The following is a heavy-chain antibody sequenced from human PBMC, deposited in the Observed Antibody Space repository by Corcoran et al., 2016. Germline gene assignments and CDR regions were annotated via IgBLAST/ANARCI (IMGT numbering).Heavy chain of an antibody. D-gene: IGHD3-22*01. J-gene: IGHJ4*02. Sequence: QVQLVQSGAEVKKPGASVKVSCKASGYTFTSYAMHWVRQAPGQRLEWMGWINAGNGNTKYSQKFQGRVTITRDTSASTAYMELSSLRSEDTAGYYCARLNYYYDSSGSYYFDYWGQGTLVTVSS. CDR3: ARLNYYYDSSGSYYFDY. V-gene: IGHV1-3*01. CDR2: INAGNGNT. CDR1: GYTFTSYA.